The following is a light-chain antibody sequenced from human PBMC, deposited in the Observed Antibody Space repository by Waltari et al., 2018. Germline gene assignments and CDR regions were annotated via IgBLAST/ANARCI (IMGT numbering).Light chain of an antibody. Sequence: QSVLTQPPSVSGAPGQRVIISCTGSSSNIGTGHDVHWYQQLPGTAPKLLIPASPDRPSGVPDRFSASKSGTSGSLGSSGLQAEDEADYYCQSYDSSLSGRVFGGGTKLTVL. V-gene: IGLV1-40*01. CDR1: SSNIGTGHD. CDR3: QSYDSSLSGRV. J-gene: IGLJ3*02. CDR2: ASP.